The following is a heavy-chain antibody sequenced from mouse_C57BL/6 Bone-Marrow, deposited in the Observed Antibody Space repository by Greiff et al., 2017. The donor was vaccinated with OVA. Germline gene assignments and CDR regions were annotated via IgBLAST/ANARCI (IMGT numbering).Heavy chain of an antibody. Sequence: EVMVVESEGGLVQPGSSMKLSCTASGFTFSDYYMAWVRQVPEKGLEWVANINYDGSSTYYLDSLKSRFIISRDNAKNILYLQMSSLKSEDTATYYCARWDYGTLFDYWGQGTTLTVSS. CDR2: INYDGSST. D-gene: IGHD1-1*01. CDR3: ARWDYGTLFDY. V-gene: IGHV5-16*01. CDR1: GFTFSDYY. J-gene: IGHJ2*01.